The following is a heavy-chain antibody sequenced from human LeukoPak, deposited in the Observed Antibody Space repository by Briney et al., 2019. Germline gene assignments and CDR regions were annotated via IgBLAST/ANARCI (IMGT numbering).Heavy chain of an antibody. V-gene: IGHV3-23*01. J-gene: IGHJ6*02. CDR2: ISGSGGST. Sequence: GGSLRLSCAASGFTFSSYAVSWVRQAPGKGLEWVSAISGSGGSTYYADSVKGRFTISRDNSKNTLYLQMNSLRAEDTAVYYCAKDAGGYYDFWSGYNYYGMDVWGQGTTVTVSS. D-gene: IGHD3-3*01. CDR3: AKDAGGYYDFWSGYNYYGMDV. CDR1: GFTFSSYA.